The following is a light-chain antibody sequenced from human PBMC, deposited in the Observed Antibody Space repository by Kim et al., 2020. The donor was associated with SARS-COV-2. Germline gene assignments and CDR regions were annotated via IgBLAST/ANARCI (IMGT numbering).Light chain of an antibody. CDR2: GAS. J-gene: IGKJ2*01. CDR1: QSVSSSY. CDR3: QQYGSSPPYT. V-gene: IGKV3-20*01. Sequence: SPWESATPSCRASQSVSSSYLAWYQQKPGQAPRLLIYGASSRATGIPDRFSGSGSGTDFTLTISRLEPEDFAVYYCQQYGSSPPYTFGQGTKLEI.